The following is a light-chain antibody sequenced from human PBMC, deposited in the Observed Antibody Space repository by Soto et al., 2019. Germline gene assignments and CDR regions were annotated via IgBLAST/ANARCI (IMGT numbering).Light chain of an antibody. CDR3: HQYNTYLWT. CDR1: QSVSNNY. J-gene: IGKJ1*01. CDR2: GAS. Sequence: EIVLTQSPGTLSLSPGERATLSCRASQSVSNNYLAWYQQKPGQAPRLLIYGASNRATGIPDRFSGSGSGTEFTLTISTLQPDDFATYYCHQYNTYLWTFGQGTKVDI. V-gene: IGKV3-20*01.